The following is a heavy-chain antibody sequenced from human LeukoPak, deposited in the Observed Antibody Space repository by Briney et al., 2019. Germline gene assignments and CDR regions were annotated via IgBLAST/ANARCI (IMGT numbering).Heavy chain of an antibody. D-gene: IGHD3-10*01. CDR2: IYYSGST. J-gene: IGHJ4*02. V-gene: IGHV4-39*01. CDR3: ARIDYGSGSYYKDGEFDH. Sequence: SETLSLTCTVSGGSISSSSYYWGWIRQPPGKGLEWIGSIYYSGSTYYNPSLKSRVTISVDTSKNQFSLKLSSVTAADTAVYYCARIDYGSGSYYKDGEFDHWGQGTLVTVSS. CDR1: GGSISSSSYY.